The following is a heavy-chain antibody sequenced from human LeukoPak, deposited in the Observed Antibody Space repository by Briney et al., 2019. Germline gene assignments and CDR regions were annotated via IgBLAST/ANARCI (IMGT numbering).Heavy chain of an antibody. V-gene: IGHV4-34*01. CDR3: ARGHILTYYYDSSGYYYSWFDP. D-gene: IGHD3-22*01. Sequence: PSETLSLTCAVYGGSFSGYYWSGIRQPPGKGLEGIGEINHSGRTNYNPSLKSRVTISVDTSKNQFSLKLSSVTAADTAVYYCARGHILTYYYDSSGYYYSWFDPWGQGTLVTVSS. J-gene: IGHJ5*02. CDR2: INHSGRT. CDR1: GGSFSGYY.